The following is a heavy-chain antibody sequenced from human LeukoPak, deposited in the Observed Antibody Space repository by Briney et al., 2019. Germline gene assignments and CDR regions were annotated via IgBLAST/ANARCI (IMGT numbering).Heavy chain of an antibody. J-gene: IGHJ6*03. Sequence: SETLSLTCTVSGGSISSGGYYWSWIRQYPGKGLEWIGYIYYIGSTYYNPSLKSRVTISVDTSKNQFSLKLSSVTAADTAVYYCARERGPGCSSTSCYTLGDYYYYMDVWGKGTTVTVSS. D-gene: IGHD2-2*02. CDR1: GGSISSGGYY. CDR3: ARERGPGCSSTSCYTLGDYYYYMDV. V-gene: IGHV4-31*03. CDR2: IYYIGST.